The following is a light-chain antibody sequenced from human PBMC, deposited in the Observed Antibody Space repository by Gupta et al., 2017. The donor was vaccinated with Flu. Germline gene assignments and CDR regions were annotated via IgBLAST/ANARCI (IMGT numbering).Light chain of an antibody. CDR2: KAS. J-gene: IGKJ1*01. CDR1: QRISDR. CDR3: QQDHYYWT. Sequence: DIQMTQSPSTLSASVGDRVTITCRASQRISDRLDWYQQKAGKPPKILIYKASTLEGGVPSRFSGSGGGTKFTLTSSSRQADDFANYYGQQDHYYWTFGQGTKVEI. V-gene: IGKV1-5*03.